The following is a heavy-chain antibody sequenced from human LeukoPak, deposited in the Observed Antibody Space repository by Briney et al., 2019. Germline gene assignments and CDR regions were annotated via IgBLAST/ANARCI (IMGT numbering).Heavy chain of an antibody. D-gene: IGHD3-10*01. CDR3: ATRGPYGSGEPWYYYYMDV. Sequence: ASVKISCKVSGYTRTELSMHWVRQAPGKGLEWMGGFDPEDGETMYAQKFQGRVTMTEDTSTDTAYMELSSLRSEDTAVYYCATRGPYGSGEPWYYYYMDVWGKGTTVTVSS. V-gene: IGHV1-24*01. CDR1: GYTRTELS. CDR2: FDPEDGET. J-gene: IGHJ6*03.